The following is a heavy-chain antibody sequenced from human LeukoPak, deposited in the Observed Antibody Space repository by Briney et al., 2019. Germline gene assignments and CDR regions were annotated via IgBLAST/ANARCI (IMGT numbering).Heavy chain of an antibody. CDR1: GGSISSSSYY. J-gene: IGHJ4*02. V-gene: IGHV4-30-4*08. CDR2: IYYSGST. D-gene: IGHD3-3*01. CDR3: ATRNLEWLLAFDY. Sequence: SETLSLTCTVSGGSISSSSYYWGWIRQPPGKGLEWIGYIYYSGSTYYNPSLKSRVTISVDTSKNQFSLKLSSVTAADTAVYYCATRNLEWLLAFDYWGQGTLVTVSS.